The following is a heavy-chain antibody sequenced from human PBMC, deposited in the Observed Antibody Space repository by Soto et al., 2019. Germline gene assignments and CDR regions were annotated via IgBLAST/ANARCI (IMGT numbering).Heavy chain of an antibody. J-gene: IGHJ6*02. V-gene: IGHV3-33*01. CDR3: ARLQSDYYFGMDV. Sequence: TGGSLRLSCAASGFTFSDYGMHWVRQAPGKGLEWVAVIWCDGINRYYADSVKGRFTISRDNSKKTLFLQMNSLRAEDTAVYYCARLQSDYYFGMDVWGQGTTVTVSS. CDR1: GFTFSDYG. CDR2: IWCDGINR. D-gene: IGHD6-19*01.